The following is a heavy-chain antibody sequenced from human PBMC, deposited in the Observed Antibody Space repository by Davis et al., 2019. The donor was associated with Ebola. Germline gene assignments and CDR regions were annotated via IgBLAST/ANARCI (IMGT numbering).Heavy chain of an antibody. J-gene: IGHJ5*02. CDR1: GYTFTSYY. V-gene: IGHV1-46*01. CDR2: INPSGGST. CDR3: ARGTVTTFSLGNWFDP. D-gene: IGHD4-11*01. Sequence: AASVKVSCKASGYTFTSYYMHWVRQAPGQGLEWMGIINPSGGSTSYAQKFQGRVTMTRDTSTSTAYMELRSLRSDDTAVYYCARGTVTTFSLGNWFDPWGQGTLVTVSS.